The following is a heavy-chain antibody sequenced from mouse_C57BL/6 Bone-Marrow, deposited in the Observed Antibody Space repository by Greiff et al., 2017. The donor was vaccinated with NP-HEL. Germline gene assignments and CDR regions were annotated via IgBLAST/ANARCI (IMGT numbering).Heavy chain of an antibody. J-gene: IGHJ4*01. CDR2: IYPGSGNT. CDR1: GYTFTDYY. CDR3: ARHYYYAMDY. Sequence: VKLLESGAELVRPGASVKLSCKASGYTFTDYYINWVKQRPGQGLEWIARIYPGSGNTYYNEKFKGKATLTAEKSSSTAYMQLSSLTSEDSAVYFCARHYYYAMDYWGQGTSVTVSS. V-gene: IGHV1-76*01.